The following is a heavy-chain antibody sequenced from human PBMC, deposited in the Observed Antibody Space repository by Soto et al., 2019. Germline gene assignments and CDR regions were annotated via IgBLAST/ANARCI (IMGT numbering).Heavy chain of an antibody. V-gene: IGHV4-39*01. CDR3: ARPVNYYYYYMDV. CDR1: GGSISSSTSY. Sequence: QLQLQESGPGLVKPSETLSLTCTVSGGSISSSTSYWGWIRQPSGKGLEWIGSIYYSGSTYYSPSLKSRVTISAATSKNQFSLKLSAVTAADTAVYYCARPVNYYYYYMDVWGKGTMVTVSS. CDR2: IYYSGST. J-gene: IGHJ6*03.